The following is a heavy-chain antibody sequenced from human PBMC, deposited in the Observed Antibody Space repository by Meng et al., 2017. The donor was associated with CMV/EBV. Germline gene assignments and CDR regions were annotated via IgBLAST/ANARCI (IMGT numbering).Heavy chain of an antibody. J-gene: IGHJ5*02. V-gene: IGHV1-18*01. CDR1: GYTFTSYG. CDR3: ARHYRNLKGGWFDP. D-gene: IGHD4-11*01. CDR2: ISAYNGNT. Sequence: ASVNVSCKASGYTFTSYGISWVRQAPGQGLEWMGWISAYNGNTNYAQKPQGRVTLTTDTSTSTAYMELRSLRSDDPAVYYCARHYRNLKGGWFDPLGQGTLVTVSS.